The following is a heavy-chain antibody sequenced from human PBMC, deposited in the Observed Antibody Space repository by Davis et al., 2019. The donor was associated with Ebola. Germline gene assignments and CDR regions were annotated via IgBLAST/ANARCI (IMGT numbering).Heavy chain of an antibody. J-gene: IGHJ5*01. CDR1: GGSITISGYY. Sequence: MPGGSLRLSCTVSGGSITISGYYWVWIRRPPGKGLEWIGNIFYSGSTYYDPSLKSRVIISLDTSKDQVSLKLTSVTAADTAVYYCARRRGDSSSFDSWGQGTLVTVSS. CDR2: IFYSGST. CDR3: ARRRGDSSSFDS. D-gene: IGHD6-6*01. V-gene: IGHV4-39*01.